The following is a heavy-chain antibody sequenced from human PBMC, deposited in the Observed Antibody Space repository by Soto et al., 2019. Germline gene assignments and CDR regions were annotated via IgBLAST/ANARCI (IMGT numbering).Heavy chain of an antibody. Sequence: PSEALCLTFTVSCGSVRSGSYYWGLIRQPPGKGLEWIGSIYYSGSIYYNPSLKSRVTISVDTSKNQFSLKLSSVTAADTAVYYCARRFQKYSSSWYYFDYWGQGTLVTVSS. CDR2: IYYSGSI. V-gene: IGHV4-39*01. CDR1: CGSVRSGSYY. J-gene: IGHJ4*02. D-gene: IGHD6-13*01. CDR3: ARRFQKYSSSWYYFDY.